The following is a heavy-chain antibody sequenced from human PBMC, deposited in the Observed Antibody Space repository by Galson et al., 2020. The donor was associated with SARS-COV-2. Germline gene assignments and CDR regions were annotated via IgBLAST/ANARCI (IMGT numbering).Heavy chain of an antibody. D-gene: IGHD3-10*01. CDR1: GFTFSSYD. J-gene: IGHJ4*02. CDR3: ARERVLVWFGELFDY. Sequence: GGSLRLSCAASGFTFSSYDMNWVRQAPGKGLEWVSYISSSGSTIYYADSVKGRFTISRDNAKNSLYLQMNSLRAEDTAVYYCARERVLVWFGELFDYWGQGTLVTVSS. V-gene: IGHV3-48*03. CDR2: ISSSGSTI.